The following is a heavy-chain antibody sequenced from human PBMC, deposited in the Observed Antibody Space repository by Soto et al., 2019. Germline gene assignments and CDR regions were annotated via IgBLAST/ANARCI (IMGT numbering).Heavy chain of an antibody. CDR3: AKAVIRFTMLVVVLPALDS. Sequence: GGSLRLSCAASGFTFSSYAMHWVRQAPGKWLEWVAVISYDGSNKYYADSVKGRFTISRDNSKNTLYLQMNSLRAEDTAVYYCAKAVIRFTMLVVVLPALDSWGQGTLVPVSS. V-gene: IGHV3-30-3*01. J-gene: IGHJ4*02. CDR2: ISYDGSNK. CDR1: GFTFSSYA. D-gene: IGHD3-22*01.